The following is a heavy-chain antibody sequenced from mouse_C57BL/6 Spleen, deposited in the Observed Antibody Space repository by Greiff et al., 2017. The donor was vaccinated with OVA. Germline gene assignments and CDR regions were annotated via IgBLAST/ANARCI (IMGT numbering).Heavy chain of an antibody. J-gene: IGHJ2*01. D-gene: IGHD2-3*01. CDR2: IDPEDGET. V-gene: IGHV14-2*01. CDR1: GFNIKDYY. CDR3: AREGIYDGYYEYYFDY. Sequence: EVQLQQSGAELVKPGASVKLSCTASGFNIKDYYMHWVKQRTEQGLEWIGRIDPEDGETKYAPKFQGKATITADTSSNTAYLQLSSLTSEDTAVYYCAREGIYDGYYEYYFDYWGQGTTLTVSS.